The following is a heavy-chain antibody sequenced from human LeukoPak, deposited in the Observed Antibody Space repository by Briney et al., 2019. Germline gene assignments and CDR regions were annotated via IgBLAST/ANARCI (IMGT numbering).Heavy chain of an antibody. CDR3: ARILGYCSGGTCPERYFDL. CDR2: IHNNGTR. D-gene: IGHD2-15*01. Sequence: PSETLSLTCGVSVGSISSGNWWSWVRQSPEKGLEWIGEIHNNGTRNYNPSLKRLVTISVDSSKNQFSLRLSFVTAADTAVYYCARILGYCSGGTCPERYFDLWGRGTLVTVSS. CDR1: VGSISSGNW. J-gene: IGHJ2*01. V-gene: IGHV4/OR15-8*01.